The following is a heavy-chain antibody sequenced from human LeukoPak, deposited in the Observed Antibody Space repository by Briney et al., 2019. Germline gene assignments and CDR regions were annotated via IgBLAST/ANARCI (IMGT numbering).Heavy chain of an antibody. V-gene: IGHV1-2*02. CDR1: GYTFTGYY. Sequence: ASVKVSCKASGYTFTGYYMHWVRQAPGQGLEWMGWINPNSGGTNYAQKFQGRVTMTRDTSISTAYMELSRLRSDDTAVYYCARERRGHSYGNDYWGQGTLVTVSS. J-gene: IGHJ4*02. CDR3: ARERRGHSYGNDY. D-gene: IGHD5-18*01. CDR2: INPNSGGT.